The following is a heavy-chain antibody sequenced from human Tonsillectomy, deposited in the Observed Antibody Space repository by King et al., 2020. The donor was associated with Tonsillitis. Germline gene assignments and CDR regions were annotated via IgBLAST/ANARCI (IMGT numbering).Heavy chain of an antibody. J-gene: IGHJ3*01. CDR1: GYTFTANH. CDR3: ARELGINAFDV. CDR2: IDHNTGGT. D-gene: IGHD7-27*01. Sequence: DQLVQSGAEVKRPGASVKVSCKASGYTFTANHIHWVRQAPGQGLECMGWIDHNTGGTNYAQNFQGRVTLTRDTSISTAYMEVSSLTSDDTAVYYCARELGINAFDVWGQGTMLTVSS. V-gene: IGHV1-2*02.